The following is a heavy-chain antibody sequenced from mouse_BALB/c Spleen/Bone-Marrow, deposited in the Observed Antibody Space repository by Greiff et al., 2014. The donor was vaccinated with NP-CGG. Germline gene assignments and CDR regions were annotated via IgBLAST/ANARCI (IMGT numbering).Heavy chain of an antibody. CDR1: GFSLTSYG. J-gene: IGHJ4*01. V-gene: IGHV2-2*02. D-gene: IGHD2-12*01. CDR2: IWSGGTT. CDR3: ARNPIRRNAMDY. Sequence: VKLEESGPGLVQPSQSLSITCTVSGFSLTSYGVHWVRQSPGKGLEWQGVIWSGGTTDYNAPFISRLSISKDNSKSQVFFKMNSLQANDTAIYYCARNPIRRNAMDYWGQGASVTVSS.